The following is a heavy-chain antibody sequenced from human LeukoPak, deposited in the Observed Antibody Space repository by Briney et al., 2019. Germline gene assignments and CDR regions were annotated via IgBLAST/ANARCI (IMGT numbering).Heavy chain of an antibody. CDR1: GFTFSSYS. J-gene: IGHJ4*02. V-gene: IGHV3-21*01. Sequence: GGSLRLSCAASGFTFSSYSMNWVRQAPGMGLEWVSSISSSSSYIYYADSVKGRFTISRDNAKNSLYLQMNSLRAEDTAVYYCARGGPHDPHDYWGQGTLVTVSS. CDR2: ISSSSSYI. D-gene: IGHD3-16*01. CDR3: ARGGPHDPHDY.